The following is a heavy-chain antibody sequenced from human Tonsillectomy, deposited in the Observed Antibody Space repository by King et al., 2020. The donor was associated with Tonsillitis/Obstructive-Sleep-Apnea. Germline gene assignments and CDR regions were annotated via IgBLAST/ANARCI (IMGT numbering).Heavy chain of an antibody. CDR1: GGSISSYY. D-gene: IGHD5-18*01. CDR2: IYYSGST. Sequence: VQLQESGPGLVKPSETLSLTCTVSGGSISSYYWSWIRQPPGKGLEWIAYIYYSGSTNYNPSLKSRVTISVDTSKNQFSLKLSSGPAADTAVYYCAKRRGYSYGYYFAYWGQGILVTVSS. CDR3: AKRRGYSYGYYFAY. V-gene: IGHV4-59*01. J-gene: IGHJ4*02.